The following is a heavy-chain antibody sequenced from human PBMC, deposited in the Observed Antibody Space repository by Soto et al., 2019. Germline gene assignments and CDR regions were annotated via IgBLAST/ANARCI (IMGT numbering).Heavy chain of an antibody. J-gene: IGHJ4*02. CDR3: AGEIERLLGY. Sequence: GGSLRLSCAASGFIFTSYAMSWVRQAPGKGLEWVSSISGSGATSYYADSVKGRFTISRDNSKNTLYLQMNSLRPEDTAVYYCAGEIERLLGYWGQGALVTVSS. V-gene: IGHV3-23*01. D-gene: IGHD3-3*01. CDR1: GFIFTSYA. CDR2: ISGSGATS.